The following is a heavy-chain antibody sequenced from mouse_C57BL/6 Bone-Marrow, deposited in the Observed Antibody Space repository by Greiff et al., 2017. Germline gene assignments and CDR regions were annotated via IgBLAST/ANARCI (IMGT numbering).Heavy chain of an antibody. D-gene: IGHD1-1*01. V-gene: IGHV1-31*01. J-gene: IGHJ1*03. Sequence: EVKLMESGPELVKPGASVKISCKASGYSFTGYYMHWVKQSHGNILDWIGYIYPYNGVSSYNQKFKGKATLTVDKSSSTAYMELRSLTSEGSAVYYCARDYGSPHWYFDVWGTGTTVTVSS. CDR1: GYSFTGYY. CDR3: ARDYGSPHWYFDV. CDR2: IYPYNGVS.